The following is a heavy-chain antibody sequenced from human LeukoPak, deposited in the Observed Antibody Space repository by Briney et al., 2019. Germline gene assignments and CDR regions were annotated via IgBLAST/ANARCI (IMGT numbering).Heavy chain of an antibody. CDR2: IYTSGST. J-gene: IGHJ4*02. CDR1: GDSISSYY. D-gene: IGHD6-13*01. CDR3: ARGLYSSSYRIDY. Sequence: SETLSLTCTVSGDSISSYYWSWIRQPAGKGLEWIGRIYTSGSTNYNPSLKSRLTMSVDTSKNQFSLKLSSVTAADTAVYYCARGLYSSSYRIDYWGQGTLVTVSS. V-gene: IGHV4-4*07.